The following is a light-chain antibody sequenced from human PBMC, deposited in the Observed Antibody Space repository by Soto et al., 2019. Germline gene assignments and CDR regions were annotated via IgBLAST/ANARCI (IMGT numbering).Light chain of an antibody. CDR2: AAS. J-gene: IGKJ4*01. CDR1: QGISSY. V-gene: IGKV1-9*01. Sequence: IQLTQSPSSLSASVGDRVTITCRASQGISSYLAWYQQKPGKPPKLLIYAASTLQSGVPSRFSGSGSGTDFTLTISSLQPEDFATYYCQQLSTYPLTFGGGTKVEIK. CDR3: QQLSTYPLT.